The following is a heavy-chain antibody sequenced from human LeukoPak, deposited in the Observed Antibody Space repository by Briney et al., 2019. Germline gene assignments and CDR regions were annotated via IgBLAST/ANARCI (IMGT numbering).Heavy chain of an antibody. J-gene: IGHJ6*03. V-gene: IGHV3-7*01. Sequence: PGGSLRLSCAASGFTLSNYWISWVRQAPGRGLEWVANIKQDGSEKNYVDSVKGRFTIYRDNAKNSPCLQMDGLTAEDTAVYYCARDRDGGYDSLYYYYYMDAWGKGTTVTVSS. CDR1: GFTLSNYW. D-gene: IGHD5-12*01. CDR3: ARDRDGGYDSLYYYYYMDA. CDR2: IKQDGSEK.